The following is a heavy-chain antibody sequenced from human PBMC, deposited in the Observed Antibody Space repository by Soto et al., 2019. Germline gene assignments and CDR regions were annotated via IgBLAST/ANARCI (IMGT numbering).Heavy chain of an antibody. V-gene: IGHV3-21*01. CDR2: ISSSSSYI. CDR3: ARERRHSSSWYPDY. CDR1: GFTFSSYS. D-gene: IGHD6-13*01. Sequence: EVQLVESGGGLVKPGGSLRLSCAASGFTFSSYSMNWVRQAPGKGLEWVSSISSSSSYIYYADSVKGRFTISRDNAKNSLYLQMNSLRAEDTAVYYCARERRHSSSWYPDYWGPGTLVTVSS. J-gene: IGHJ4*02.